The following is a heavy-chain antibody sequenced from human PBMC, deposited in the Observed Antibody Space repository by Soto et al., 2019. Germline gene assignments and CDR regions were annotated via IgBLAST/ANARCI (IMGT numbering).Heavy chain of an antibody. V-gene: IGHV4-31*03. J-gene: IGHJ4*02. CDR3: ARGGIGGSGDYYYDSSGYYYSFDY. D-gene: IGHD3-22*01. CDR2: IYYSGST. CDR1: GGSISSGGYY. Sequence: QVQLQESGPGLVKPSQTLSLTCTVSGGSISSGGYYWSWIRQHPGKGLEWIGYIYYSGSTYYNPSLKSRVTISVDTSKTQFSLKLSSVTAADTAVYYCARGGIGGSGDYYYDSSGYYYSFDYWGQGTLVTVSS.